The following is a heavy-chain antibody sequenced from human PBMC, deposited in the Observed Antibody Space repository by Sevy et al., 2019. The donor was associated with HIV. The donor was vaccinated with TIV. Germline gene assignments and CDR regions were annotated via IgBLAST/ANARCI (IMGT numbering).Heavy chain of an antibody. V-gene: IGHV3-30-3*01. D-gene: IGHD7-27*01. CDR2: VSSDGSEI. CDR1: GFTFSTYA. J-gene: IGHJ4*02. Sequence: GGSLRLSCAVSGFTFSTYAMHWVRQAPGKGLECVAIVSSDGSEINYADSVKVRFTISRDNSRNTLYLQMNSLRTEDMALYYCARDQLGSIDYWGQGTLVTVSS. CDR3: ARDQLGSIDY.